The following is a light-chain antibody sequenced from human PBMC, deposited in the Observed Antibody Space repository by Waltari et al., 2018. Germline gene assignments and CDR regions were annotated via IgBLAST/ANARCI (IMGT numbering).Light chain of an antibody. CDR3: QQSSERPVT. CDR1: QRISRN. V-gene: IGKV3-11*01. Sequence: EIVLTQSPATLSLSTGERATLSCRASQRISRNLGWYQQKLGQAPRLLIYDASNRATGIPARFSGSGSGTDFTLTISSLEPEDFAVYYCQQSSERPVTFGGGTKVEIK. J-gene: IGKJ4*01. CDR2: DAS.